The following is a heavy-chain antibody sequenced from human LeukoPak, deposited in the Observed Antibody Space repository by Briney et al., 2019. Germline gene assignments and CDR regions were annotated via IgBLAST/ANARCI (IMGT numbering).Heavy chain of an antibody. CDR3: AKDGGWAAADYYFDY. CDR1: GFTFSNYG. D-gene: IGHD6-13*01. V-gene: IGHV3-30*18. J-gene: IGHJ4*02. Sequence: GRSLRLSCAASGFTFSNYGMHWVRQAPGKGLEWVAVISYDGGDKHHADSVKGRFTISRDNSKNTVYLQMNSLRVEDTSVYCCAKDGGWAAADYYFDYWGQGALVTVSS. CDR2: ISYDGGDK.